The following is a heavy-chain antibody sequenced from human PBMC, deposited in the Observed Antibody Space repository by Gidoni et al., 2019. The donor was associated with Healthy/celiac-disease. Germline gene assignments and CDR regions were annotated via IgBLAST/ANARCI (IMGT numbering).Heavy chain of an antibody. CDR2: IKQDVSEK. Sequence: EVQLVESGGGLVQPGGSLRLSCAASGFTFSSYWLSWVRQAPGKGLEWVANIKQDVSEKYYVDSVKGRFTISRDNAKNSLYLQMNSLRAEDTAVYYCARDEDTDNWNYGDSYYYYGMDVWGQGTTVTVSS. V-gene: IGHV3-7*01. D-gene: IGHD1-7*01. J-gene: IGHJ6*02. CDR3: ARDEDTDNWNYGDSYYYYGMDV. CDR1: GFTFSSYW.